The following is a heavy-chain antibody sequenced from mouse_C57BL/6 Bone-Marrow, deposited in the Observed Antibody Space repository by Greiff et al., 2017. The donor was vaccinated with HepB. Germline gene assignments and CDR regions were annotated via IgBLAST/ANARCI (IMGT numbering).Heavy chain of an antibody. V-gene: IGHV1-76*01. CDR3: ARLVPYGSSYNYAMDY. CDR2: IYPGSGNT. J-gene: IGHJ4*01. D-gene: IGHD1-1*01. Sequence: VQLQQSGAELVRPGASVKLSCKASGYTFTDYYINWVKQRPGQGLEWIARIYPGSGNTYYNEKFKGKATLTAEKSSSTAYMQLSSLTSEDSAVYFCARLVPYGSSYNYAMDYWGQGTSVTVSS. CDR1: GYTFTDYY.